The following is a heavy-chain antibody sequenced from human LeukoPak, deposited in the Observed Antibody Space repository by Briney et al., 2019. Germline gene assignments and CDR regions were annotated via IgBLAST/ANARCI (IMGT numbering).Heavy chain of an antibody. Sequence: GGSLRLSCAASGFPFSAYAMSWVRQAPGKGLEWVSGIRGSGDSTYYAESVKGRFTIYRDNSKNTLYLQMNSLRAEDTALYYCAKDLSSGTGRGFDYWGQGTLVTVSS. D-gene: IGHD3/OR15-3a*01. CDR1: GFPFSAYA. CDR2: IRGSGDST. J-gene: IGHJ4*02. CDR3: AKDLSSGTGRGFDY. V-gene: IGHV3-23*01.